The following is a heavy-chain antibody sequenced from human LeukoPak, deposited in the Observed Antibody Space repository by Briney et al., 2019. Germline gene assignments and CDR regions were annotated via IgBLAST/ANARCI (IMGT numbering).Heavy chain of an antibody. D-gene: IGHD3-22*01. V-gene: IGHV3-49*04. CDR1: GFTFGDYA. CDR3: RGDISGYYSDYGMDV. CDR2: IRSKAYGGTT. Sequence: GGSLRLSCTASGFTFGDYAMSWVRQAPGKGLEWVSFIRSKAYGGTTEYAASVKGRFTISRDDSKSIAYLQMNSLKTDDTAVYYCRGDISGYYSDYGMDVWGQGTTVTVSS. J-gene: IGHJ6*02.